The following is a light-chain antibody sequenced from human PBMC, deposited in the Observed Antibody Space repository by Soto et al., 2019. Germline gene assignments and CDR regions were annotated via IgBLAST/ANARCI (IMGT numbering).Light chain of an antibody. Sequence: QSVLTQPASVSGSPGQSITISCTGTSSDVGSYNLVSWCQQHPGKAPKLMIYEVSKRPSGVSNRFSGSKSGNTASLTISGLQAEDEADYYCCSYAGSSTPLVFGTGTKVTVL. CDR2: EVS. J-gene: IGLJ1*01. CDR1: SSDVGSYNL. V-gene: IGLV2-23*02. CDR3: CSYAGSSTPLV.